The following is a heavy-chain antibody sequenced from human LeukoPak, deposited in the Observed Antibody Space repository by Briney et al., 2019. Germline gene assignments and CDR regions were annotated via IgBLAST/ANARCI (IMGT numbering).Heavy chain of an antibody. CDR2: IYTSGST. CDR1: GGSISGLY. Sequence: SETLSLTCTVSGGSISGLYWSWIRQPPGKGLEWIGYIYTSGSTNYNPSHKSRVTMSVDTSKNQFSLKLSSVTAADTAVYYCARSSYYYGSGSYYLDHWGQGTMVTVSS. D-gene: IGHD3-10*01. J-gene: IGHJ4*02. V-gene: IGHV4-4*09. CDR3: ARSSYYYGSGSYYLDH.